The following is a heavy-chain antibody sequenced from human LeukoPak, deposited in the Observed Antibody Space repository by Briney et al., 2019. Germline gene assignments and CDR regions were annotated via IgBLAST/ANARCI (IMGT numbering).Heavy chain of an antibody. CDR2: INPNSGGT. CDR3: ARESHSGDLDY. D-gene: IGHD6-19*01. V-gene: IGHV1-2*02. Sequence: ASVRVSCKASGYTFTGHYMHWVRQAPGQGLEWMGWINPNSGGTNYAQKFQGRVTMTRDTSISTAYMELSRLRSDDTAVYYCARESHSGDLDYWGQGTLVTVSS. J-gene: IGHJ4*02. CDR1: GYTFTGHY.